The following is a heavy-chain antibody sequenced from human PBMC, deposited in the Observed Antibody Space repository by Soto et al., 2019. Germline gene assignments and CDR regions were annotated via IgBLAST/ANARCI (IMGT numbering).Heavy chain of an antibody. Sequence: SVKVSCKASGGTFSNYAINWVRQAPGQGLEWMGGIIPLFGTPNYAQKFQGRVTFTAHKSTSTAYMELRSLRSDDTAVYYCARGSHLYYDFWSGYYGGASDGMDVWGQGTTVTVSS. CDR1: GGTFSNYA. J-gene: IGHJ6*02. D-gene: IGHD3-3*01. CDR3: ARGSHLYYDFWSGYYGGASDGMDV. V-gene: IGHV1-69*06. CDR2: IIPLFGTP.